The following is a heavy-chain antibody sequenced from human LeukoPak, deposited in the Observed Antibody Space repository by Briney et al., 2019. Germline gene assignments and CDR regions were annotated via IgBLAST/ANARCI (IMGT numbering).Heavy chain of an antibody. J-gene: IGHJ5*02. CDR3: AREVLRFLEWFPAYNWFDP. Sequence: PSETLSLTCAVYGGSFSGYYWSWIRQPPEKGLEWIGEINHSGSTNYNPSLKSRVTISVDTSKNQFSLKLSSVTAADTAVYYCAREVLRFLEWFPAYNWFDPWGQGTLVTVSS. CDR2: INHSGST. V-gene: IGHV4-34*01. D-gene: IGHD3-3*01. CDR1: GGSFSGYY.